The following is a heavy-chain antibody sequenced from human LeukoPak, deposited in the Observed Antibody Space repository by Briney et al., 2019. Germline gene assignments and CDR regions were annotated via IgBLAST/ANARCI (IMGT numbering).Heavy chain of an antibody. CDR1: GFTFSSYS. D-gene: IGHD5-18*01. V-gene: IGHV3-21*01. Sequence: PGGSLRLSCAASGFTFSSYSMNWVRQAPGKGLEWVASISTGSSYKYYADLVMGRFTISRDNAENSLYLQMNSLRAEDTAVYFCARDKGGYNYEYYFDSWGQGALVTVFS. CDR3: ARDKGGYNYEYYFDS. CDR2: ISTGSSYK. J-gene: IGHJ4*02.